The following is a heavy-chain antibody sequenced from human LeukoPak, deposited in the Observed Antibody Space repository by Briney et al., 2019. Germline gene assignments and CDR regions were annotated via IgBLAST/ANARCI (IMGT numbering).Heavy chain of an antibody. CDR2: IYHSGST. Sequence: PSETLSLTCAVSGGSISSSNWWSWVRQPPGKGLEWIGEIYHSGSTNYNPSLKSRVTISVDKSKNQFSLKLSSVTAADTAVYYCARVRGYSSGWYPDYWGQGTLVTVSS. CDR3: ARVRGYSSGWYPDY. CDR1: GGSISSSNW. J-gene: IGHJ4*02. V-gene: IGHV4-4*02. D-gene: IGHD6-19*01.